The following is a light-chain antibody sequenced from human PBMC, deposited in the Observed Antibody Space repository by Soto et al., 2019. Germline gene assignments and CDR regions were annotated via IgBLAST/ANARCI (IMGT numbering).Light chain of an antibody. Sequence: DIQLTQSPSTLSASVGDRVTLTCRASQSISDCLAWYQQRPGEAPNLLIYDASTLQSGVPSRFSASASGTEFTLTISNLQPDDFATYFCQQCNNFPLTFGGGTK. CDR1: QSISDC. V-gene: IGKV1-5*01. CDR3: QQCNNFPLT. J-gene: IGKJ4*01. CDR2: DAS.